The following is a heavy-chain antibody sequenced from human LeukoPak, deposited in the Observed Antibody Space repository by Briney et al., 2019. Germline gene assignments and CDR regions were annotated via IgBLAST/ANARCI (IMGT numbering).Heavy chain of an antibody. D-gene: IGHD6-6*01. CDR3: ARGPNSNWSGLDF. CDR2: ISPTGSTT. Sequence: GGSLRLSCAASGFTFSGYPMHWARQLPGKGLVWVSRISPTGSTTSYADSVKGRFTVSRDNAKNTLYLQVNNLRAEDTAVYYCARGPNSNWSGLDFWGQGTLLTVSS. J-gene: IGHJ4*02. CDR1: GFTFSGYP. V-gene: IGHV3-74*01.